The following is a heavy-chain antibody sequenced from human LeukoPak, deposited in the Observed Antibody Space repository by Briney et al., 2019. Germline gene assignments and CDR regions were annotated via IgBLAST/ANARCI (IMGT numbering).Heavy chain of an antibody. J-gene: IGHJ6*02. D-gene: IGHD4-17*01. V-gene: IGHV4-59*01. Sequence: SETLSLTCTVSGGSISSYYWSWIRQPPGKGLEWIGYIYYSGSTNYNPSLKSRVTISVDTSKHQFSLKLSSVTAADTAVYYCARDSGDYLYYYSGMDVWGQGTTVTVSS. CDR2: IYYSGST. CDR3: ARDSGDYLYYYSGMDV. CDR1: GGSISSYY.